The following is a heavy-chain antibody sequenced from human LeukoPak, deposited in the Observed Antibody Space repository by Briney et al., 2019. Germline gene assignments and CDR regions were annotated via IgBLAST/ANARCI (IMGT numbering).Heavy chain of an antibody. CDR3: ASPPHTLWSPGLYGMDV. V-gene: IGHV4-39*01. Sequence: SETLSLTCTVSGGSISSSSYYWGWIRQPPGTGLEWIGSIYYSGSTYYNPSLKSQVTISVDTSKNQFSLKLSSVTAADTAVYYCASPPHTLWSPGLYGMDVWGQGTTVTVSS. CDR2: IYYSGST. J-gene: IGHJ6*02. D-gene: IGHD3-10*01. CDR1: GGSISSSSYY.